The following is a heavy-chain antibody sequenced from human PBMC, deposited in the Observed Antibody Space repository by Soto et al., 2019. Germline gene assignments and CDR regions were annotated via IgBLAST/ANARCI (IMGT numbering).Heavy chain of an antibody. CDR1: GFTFSNYW. J-gene: IGHJ5*02. CDR3: ARDRGGWFDP. CDR2: IYHDGSST. D-gene: IGHD3-16*01. V-gene: IGHV3-74*01. Sequence: EVQLVESGRDLVQPGGSLRLSCAASGFTFSNYWMNWVRQAPGKGLLWVSRIYHDGSSTTYADSVKGRFTISRDNARNTLYLQMNSLRAEDTAVYYCARDRGGWFDPWGQGTLVTVSS.